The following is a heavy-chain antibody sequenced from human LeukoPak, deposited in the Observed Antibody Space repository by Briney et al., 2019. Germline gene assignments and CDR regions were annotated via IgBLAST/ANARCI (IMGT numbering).Heavy chain of an antibody. Sequence: ASVKVSCKVSGYTLTELSMHWVRQAPGKGLEWMGGFDPEDGETIYAQKFQGRVTMTEDTSTDTAYMELSSLRSEDTAVYYCATDNYRGSSWYMHYWGQGTLVTVSS. D-gene: IGHD6-13*01. J-gene: IGHJ4*02. V-gene: IGHV1-24*01. CDR1: GYTLTELS. CDR3: ATDNYRGSSWYMHY. CDR2: FDPEDGET.